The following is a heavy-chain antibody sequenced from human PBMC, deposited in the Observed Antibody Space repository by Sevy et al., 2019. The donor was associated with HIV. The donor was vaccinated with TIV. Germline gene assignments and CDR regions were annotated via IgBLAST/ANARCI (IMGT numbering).Heavy chain of an antibody. J-gene: IGHJ4*02. Sequence: ASVKVSCKASGGTFSSYGISWVRQAPGQGLEWMGGIIPILGTENDAQKFQGRVTITEDESTKKAYMERSSLRSEDTAVYYCARGGGNGWYYFDYWCQETLVTVSS. CDR2: IIPILGTE. V-gene: IGHV1-69*13. D-gene: IGHD6-19*01. CDR1: GGTFSSYG. CDR3: ARGGGNGWYYFDY.